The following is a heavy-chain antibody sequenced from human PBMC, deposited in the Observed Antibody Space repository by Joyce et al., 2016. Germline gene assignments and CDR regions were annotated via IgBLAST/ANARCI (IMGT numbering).Heavy chain of an antibody. CDR2: IYYRGST. J-gene: IGHJ4*02. V-gene: IGHV4-39*07. CDR3: ARPPLSYGTPLDTGFDY. CDR1: NGSLSSSNYS. D-gene: IGHD4-17*01. Sequence: QLQLQESGPGLVKPSETLSLTCTVSNGSLSSSNYSWGWIRQPPGKALEWIGSIYYRGSTYYNPSLKSRVTISIDTSKNQFSLKLSSVTAADTAVYYCARPPLSYGTPLDTGFDYWGQGTLVTVSS.